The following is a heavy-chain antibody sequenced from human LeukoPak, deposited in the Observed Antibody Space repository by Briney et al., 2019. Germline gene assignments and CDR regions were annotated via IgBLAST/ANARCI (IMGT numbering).Heavy chain of an antibody. J-gene: IGHJ4*02. V-gene: IGHV3-74*01. Sequence: GGSLRLSRAASGFTFSNYWMHWVRQAPGKGLVWVSRIKTDGSSTDYADSVKGRFTISRDNAKNTFYLQMNSLRAEDTAVYYCARDGDGYNFDYWGQGTLVTVSS. D-gene: IGHD5-24*01. CDR1: GFTFSNYW. CDR3: ARDGDGYNFDY. CDR2: IKTDGSST.